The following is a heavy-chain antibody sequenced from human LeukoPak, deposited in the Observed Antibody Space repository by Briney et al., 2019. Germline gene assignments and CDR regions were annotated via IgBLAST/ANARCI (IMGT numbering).Heavy chain of an antibody. V-gene: IGHV4-31*03. CDR2: IYYSGST. Sequence: PSQTLSLTSTVSGGSISSGGYYWSWIRQHPGKGLEWIGYIYYSGSTYYNPSLKSRVTISVDTSKNQFSLKLSSVTAADTAVYYCARELWVAAHPFDPWGQGTLVTVSS. CDR3: ARELWVAAHPFDP. J-gene: IGHJ5*02. CDR1: GGSISSGGYY. D-gene: IGHD6-6*01.